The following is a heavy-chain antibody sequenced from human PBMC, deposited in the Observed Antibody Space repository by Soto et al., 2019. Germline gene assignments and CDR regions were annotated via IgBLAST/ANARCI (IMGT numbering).Heavy chain of an antibody. V-gene: IGHV1-8*01. CDR3: AAKYTGYDYGYFDS. CDR1: GYTFTSYD. J-gene: IGHJ4*02. Sequence: ASVKVSCKASGYTFTSYDINWVRQATGQGLEWMGWMNPNSGNTGYAQKFQGRVTMTRNTSISTAYMELSSLRSEDTAVYYCAAKYTGYDYGYFDSWGQGTQVTVSS. D-gene: IGHD5-12*01. CDR2: MNPNSGNT.